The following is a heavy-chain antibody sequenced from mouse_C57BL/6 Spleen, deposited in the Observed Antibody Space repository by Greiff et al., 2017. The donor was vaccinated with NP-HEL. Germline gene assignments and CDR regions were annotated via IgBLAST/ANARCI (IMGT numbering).Heavy chain of an antibody. V-gene: IGHV3-6*01. CDR3: ARGEGLYAMDY. CDR2: ISYDGSN. J-gene: IGHJ4*01. Sequence: EVQLQESGPGLVKPSQSLSLTCSVTGYSITSGYYWNWIRQFPGNKLEWMGYISYDGSNNYNPSLKNRISITRDTSKNQFFLKLNSVTIEDTATYYCARGEGLYAMDYWGQGTSVTVSS. CDR1: GYSITSGYY. D-gene: IGHD3-3*01.